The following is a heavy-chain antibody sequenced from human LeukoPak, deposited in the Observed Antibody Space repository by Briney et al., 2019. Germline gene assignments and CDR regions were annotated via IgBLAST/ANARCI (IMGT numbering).Heavy chain of an antibody. Sequence: SETLSLTCTVSGGSISSYYWSWIRQPPGKGLEWIGYIYYSGSTNYNPSLKSRVSISVDMSKNQFSLKLSSVTAADTAVYYCARGVLGAFQDYGSGSYTAGYFDYWGQGNLVTVSS. J-gene: IGHJ4*02. D-gene: IGHD3-10*01. CDR2: IYYSGST. V-gene: IGHV4-59*01. CDR3: ARGVLGAFQDYGSGSYTAGYFDY. CDR1: GGSISSYY.